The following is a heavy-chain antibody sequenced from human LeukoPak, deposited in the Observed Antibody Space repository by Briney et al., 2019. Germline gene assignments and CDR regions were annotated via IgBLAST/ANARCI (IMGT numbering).Heavy chain of an antibody. Sequence: GRSLRLSCAASGFTFDDYAMHWVRQAPGKGLEWVSFISSSSSYIYYVDSVKGRFTISRDNAKNSLYLQMNSLRAEDTAVYYCARAPGYRGFLDYWGQGNLVTVSS. CDR2: ISSSSSYI. CDR1: GFTFDDYA. D-gene: IGHD5-18*01. V-gene: IGHV3-21*01. J-gene: IGHJ4*02. CDR3: ARAPGYRGFLDY.